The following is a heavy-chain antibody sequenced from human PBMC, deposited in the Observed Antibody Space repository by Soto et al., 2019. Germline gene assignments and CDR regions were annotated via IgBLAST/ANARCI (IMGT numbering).Heavy chain of an antibody. CDR1: GGSISSGGYS. J-gene: IGHJ5*01. CDR2: IYHSGST. V-gene: IGHV4-30-2*01. CDR3: ARGAPVVNDS. D-gene: IGHD3-22*01. Sequence: QLQLQESGSGLVKPSQTLSLTCAVSGGSISSGGYSWSWIRQPPGKGLEWIGYIYHSGSTYYNPSPKSGVTISVDSSKNQFSLKLSSVSAADTAVYYSARGAPVVNDSWGQGTLVTVSS.